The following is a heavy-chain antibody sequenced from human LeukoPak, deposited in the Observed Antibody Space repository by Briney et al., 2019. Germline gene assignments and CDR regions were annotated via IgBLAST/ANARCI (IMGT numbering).Heavy chain of an antibody. CDR3: ARDSGITIFGVVAGHYYMDV. CDR2: ISGYNGHT. V-gene: IGHV1-18*01. CDR1: DYTFSSYG. J-gene: IGHJ6*03. D-gene: IGHD3-3*01. Sequence: ASVKVSCKASDYTFSSYGISWVRQAPGQGLEWMGWISGYNGHTNYAQKLQGRVTITTDTSTSTAYMELGSLRSDDTAVYYCARDSGITIFGVVAGHYYMDVWGKGTTVTVSS.